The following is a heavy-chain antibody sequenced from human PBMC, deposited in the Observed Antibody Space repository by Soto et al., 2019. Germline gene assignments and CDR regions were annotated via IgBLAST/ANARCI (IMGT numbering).Heavy chain of an antibody. CDR2: IGTAGDT. V-gene: IGHV3-13*01. D-gene: IGHD6-19*01. J-gene: IGHJ6*02. Sequence: EVQLVESGGGLVQPGGSLRLSCAASGFTFSSYDMHWVRQATGKGLEWVSAIGTAGDTYYPGSVKGRFTISRENAKNSLYLQMNSLRAEDTAVYYCARSYHIAVADYYYGMDVWGQGTTVTVSS. CDR1: GFTFSSYD. CDR3: ARSYHIAVADYYYGMDV.